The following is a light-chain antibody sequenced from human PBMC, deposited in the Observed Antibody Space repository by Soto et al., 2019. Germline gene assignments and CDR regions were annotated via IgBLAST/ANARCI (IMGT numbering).Light chain of an antibody. CDR1: ESVSSN. CDR2: DSS. Sequence: EIVMTQSPATLSVSXGXXXXXPCXASESVSSNLAWYQQKPGQAPRLLIYDSSTRATGIPARFSGSGSGTEFTLTISSLQSGDFAVYYCQHYHNWPMTFGQGTRLEI. CDR3: QHYHNWPMT. V-gene: IGKV3-15*01. J-gene: IGKJ5*01.